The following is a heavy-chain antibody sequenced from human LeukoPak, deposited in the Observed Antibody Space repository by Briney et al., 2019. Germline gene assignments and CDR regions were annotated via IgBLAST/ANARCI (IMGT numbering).Heavy chain of an antibody. CDR1: GFTFDDYA. D-gene: IGHD6-13*01. Sequence: GGSLRLSCAASGFTFDDYAMHWVRQAPGKGLEWVSGISWNSGSIGYADSVKGRFTISRDNAKNSLYLQMNSLRAEDTALYYCAKGVHSSSWYGYFQHWGQGTLVTVSS. J-gene: IGHJ1*01. CDR3: AKGVHSSSWYGYFQH. CDR2: ISWNSGSI. V-gene: IGHV3-9*01.